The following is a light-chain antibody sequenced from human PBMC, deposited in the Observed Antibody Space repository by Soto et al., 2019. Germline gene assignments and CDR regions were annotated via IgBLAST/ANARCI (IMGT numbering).Light chain of an antibody. CDR2: DVS. CDR1: PTARSY. CDR3: QRRSNWPLT. Sequence: EIVLTQSPATLSLSPGERATLSCRASPTARSYLAWYQQKPGQAPRLLIYDVSNRATGVPARFSGSGSETDFSRAISSLDPEDFAVYYCQRRSNWPLTFGGGTRVELK. V-gene: IGKV3-11*01. J-gene: IGKJ4*01.